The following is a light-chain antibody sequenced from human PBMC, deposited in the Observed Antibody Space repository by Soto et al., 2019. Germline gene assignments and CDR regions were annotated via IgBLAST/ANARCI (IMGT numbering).Light chain of an antibody. J-gene: IGLJ1*01. CDR1: ISDVGAYNL. Sequence: QSALTQPSSLSGSPGQSVTISCTGTISDVGAYNLVSWYQQYPGKAPKLMIYEVSNRPSGVSNRFSGSKSGNTASLTISGLQAEDEADYYCCTSYEGGGKYVFGTGTKVTVL. CDR2: EVS. CDR3: TSYEGGGKYV. V-gene: IGLV2-14*01.